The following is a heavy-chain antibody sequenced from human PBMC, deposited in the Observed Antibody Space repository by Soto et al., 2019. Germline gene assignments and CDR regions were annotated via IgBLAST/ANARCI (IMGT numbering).Heavy chain of an antibody. J-gene: IGHJ4*02. D-gene: IGHD2-8*02. Sequence: EVQLVESGGGLVQPGGSLRLSCAASGFTFSSHYMAWVRQAPGKGLEWVANINRDGSEKNYVDSVKGRFTISRDNAKNSLYLQMNSLRADDTAVYYCARDGGVRRIDYWGQGTLVTVSS. CDR2: INRDGSEK. V-gene: IGHV3-7*01. CDR1: GFTFSSHY. CDR3: ARDGGVRRIDY.